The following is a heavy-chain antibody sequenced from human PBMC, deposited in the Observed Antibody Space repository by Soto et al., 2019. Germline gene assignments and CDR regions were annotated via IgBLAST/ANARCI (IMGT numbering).Heavy chain of an antibody. CDR1: GYTFTSSG. CDR2: ISAYNGNT. Sequence: QVQLVQSGAEVKKPGASVKVSCKASGYTFTSSGISWVRQAPGQGLEWMGWISAYNGNTNYAQKRQGRGTITTDTASSTAYMERRSLRCEDRAVYYCARDSHAVDYWGQGTLVTVS. V-gene: IGHV1-18*01. CDR3: ARDSHAVDY. J-gene: IGHJ4*02.